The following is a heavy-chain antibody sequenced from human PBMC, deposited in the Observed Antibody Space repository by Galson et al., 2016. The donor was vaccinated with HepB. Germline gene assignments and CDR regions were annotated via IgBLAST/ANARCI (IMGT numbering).Heavy chain of an antibody. V-gene: IGHV4-34*01. CDR1: GGSFSGYY. CDR3: SREKGRIVVVPAYYFDY. J-gene: IGHJ4*02. Sequence: SETLSLTCAVYGGSFSGYYWSWIRQSPGKGLEWIGEINHSGSTNYNPSFKSRVTISVDKSRNQFSLNLPSVTAADTAVYYCSREKGRIVVVPAYYFDYWGQGTLVTVSS. D-gene: IGHD2-2*01. CDR2: INHSGST.